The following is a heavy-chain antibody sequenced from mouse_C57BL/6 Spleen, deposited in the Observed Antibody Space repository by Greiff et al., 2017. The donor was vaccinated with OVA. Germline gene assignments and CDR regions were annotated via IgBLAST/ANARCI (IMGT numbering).Heavy chain of an antibody. CDR3: ALIYDGYFEGFAY. V-gene: IGHV3-6*01. J-gene: IGHJ3*01. Sequence: EVQLKESGPGLVKPSQSLSLTCSVTGYSITSGYYWNWIRQFPGNKLEWMGYISYDGSNNYNPSLKNRISITRDTSKNQFFLKLNSVTTEDTATYYCALIYDGYFEGFAYWGQGTLVTVSA. CDR2: ISYDGSN. CDR1: GYSITSGYY. D-gene: IGHD2-3*01.